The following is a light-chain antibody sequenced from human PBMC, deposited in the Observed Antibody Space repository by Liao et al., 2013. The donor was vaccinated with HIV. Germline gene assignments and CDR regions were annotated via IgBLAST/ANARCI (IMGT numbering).Light chain of an antibody. V-gene: IGLV3-1*01. CDR2: QDN. Sequence: YELTQPPSVSVSPGQTASITCSGATLGHKSPSWYQQRPGQPPVLVIYQDNKRPSGIPERFSGSNSGNTATLTISATQGMDEADYYCQAWDNSVVVLGGGTKLTVL. J-gene: IGLJ2*01. CDR3: QAWDNSVVV. CDR1: TLGHKS.